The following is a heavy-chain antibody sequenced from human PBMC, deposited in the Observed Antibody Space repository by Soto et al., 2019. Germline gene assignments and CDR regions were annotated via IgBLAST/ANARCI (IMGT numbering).Heavy chain of an antibody. Sequence: GGSLRLSCAASGFTFSSYWMSWVRQAPGKGLEWVANIKQDGSEKYYADSVKGRFTISRDNSKNTLYLLMNSLRAEDTAVYYCAKQVRDGTSSPYYFDYWGQGTLVTVSS. CDR3: AKQVRDGTSSPYYFDY. CDR1: GFTFSSYW. V-gene: IGHV3-7*03. D-gene: IGHD6-6*01. J-gene: IGHJ4*02. CDR2: IKQDGSEK.